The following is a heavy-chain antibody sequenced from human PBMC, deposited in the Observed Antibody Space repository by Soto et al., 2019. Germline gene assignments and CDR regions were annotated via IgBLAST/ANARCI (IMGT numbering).Heavy chain of an antibody. Sequence: GGSLRLSCEGSGFIFSDYEMNWVRQVPGKGLEWISYISISRTIIHYADPVKGRFTISRDNAKNSVYLQMNSLRVEDTAIYYCAREGGFDWFYPWGQGTLVTVSS. CDR2: ISISRTII. CDR3: AREGGFDWFYP. J-gene: IGHJ5*02. V-gene: IGHV3-48*03. CDR1: GFIFSDYE.